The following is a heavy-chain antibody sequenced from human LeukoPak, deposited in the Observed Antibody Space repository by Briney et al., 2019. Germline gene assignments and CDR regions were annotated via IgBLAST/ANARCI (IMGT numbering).Heavy chain of an antibody. CDR1: SGSFSAYY. D-gene: IGHD1-20*01. CDR2: INHMGST. CDR3: ARELIGTTTFDS. V-gene: IGHV4-34*01. J-gene: IGHJ4*02. Sequence: SETLSLTCAVYSGSFSAYYWSWIRQPPGKGLEWIGEINHMGSTKHNPSLKSRVTISVDTSKNQLSLNLRSVTAADTAVYYCARELIGTTTFDSWGQGTLVTVSS.